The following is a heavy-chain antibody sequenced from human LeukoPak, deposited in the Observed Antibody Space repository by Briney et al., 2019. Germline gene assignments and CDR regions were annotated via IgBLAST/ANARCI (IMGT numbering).Heavy chain of an antibody. CDR2: IIPIFGTE. Sequence: ASVKVSCKASGGTFSSYAISWVRQAPGQGLEWMGRIIPIFGTENYAQKFQGRVTITTDKSTSTAYMEQSSLRSEDTAVYYCARSISYSSGHWFDPWGQGTLVTVSS. D-gene: IGHD6-19*01. CDR1: GGTFSSYA. V-gene: IGHV1-69*05. J-gene: IGHJ5*02. CDR3: ARSISYSSGHWFDP.